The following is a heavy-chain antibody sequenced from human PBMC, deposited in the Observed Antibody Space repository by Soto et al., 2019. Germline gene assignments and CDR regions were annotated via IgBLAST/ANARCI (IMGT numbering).Heavy chain of an antibody. Sequence: SVKVSCKASGGTFSSYTISWVRQAPGQGLEWMGRIIPILGIANYAQKFQGRVTITADKSTSTAYMELSSLRSEDTAVYYCAASIAARQSPTDYWGQGTLVTVSS. CDR1: GGTFSSYT. J-gene: IGHJ4*02. V-gene: IGHV1-69*02. CDR2: IIPILGIA. CDR3: AASIAARQSPTDY. D-gene: IGHD6-6*01.